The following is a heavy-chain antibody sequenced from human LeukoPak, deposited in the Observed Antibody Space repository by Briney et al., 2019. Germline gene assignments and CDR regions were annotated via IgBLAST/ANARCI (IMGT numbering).Heavy chain of an antibody. Sequence: GGSLRLSCAASGFSVSSNYMTWVRQAPGKGLEWVSVTHSGGRAYYADSVKGRFTTSRGNSKNTLHLQMNSLSVEDTAVYYCVGVETITMVRGAPGDVWGKGTTVTVSS. V-gene: IGHV3-66*02. D-gene: IGHD3-10*01. CDR1: GFSVSSNY. CDR3: VGVETITMVRGAPGDV. CDR2: THSGGRA. J-gene: IGHJ6*04.